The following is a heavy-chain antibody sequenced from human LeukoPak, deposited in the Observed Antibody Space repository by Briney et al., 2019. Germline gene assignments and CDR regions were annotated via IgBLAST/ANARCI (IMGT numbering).Heavy chain of an antibody. V-gene: IGHV3-21*01. Sequence: GGSLRLSCAASGFTFSSYSMNWVRQAPGKGLEWVASISSSSSYIYYADSVKGRFTISRNNDKNSLYLQMNSLRAEDTAVYYCARDPGGWIQLWPSSYYFDYWGQGTLVTVSS. CDR3: ARDPGGWIQLWPSSYYFDY. CDR1: GFTFSSYS. CDR2: ISSSSSYI. J-gene: IGHJ4*02. D-gene: IGHD5-18*01.